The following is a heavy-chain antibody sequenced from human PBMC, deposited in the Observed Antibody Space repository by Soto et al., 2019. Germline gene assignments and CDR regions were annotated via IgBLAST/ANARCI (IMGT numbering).Heavy chain of an antibody. CDR3: ARDKAQESISWYYFDS. V-gene: IGHV4-4*02. CDR2: IYHSGST. Sequence: QVQLQESGPGLVKPSGTLSLTCAVSGGSISSSNWWSWVRQPPGKALEGIGEIYHSGSTNYHPSLKSRVTISVDKSKNQFSLQLGSGIAADTAVYYCARDKAQESISWYYFDSWGQGTLVTVAS. D-gene: IGHD6-13*01. J-gene: IGHJ4*02. CDR1: GGSISSSNW.